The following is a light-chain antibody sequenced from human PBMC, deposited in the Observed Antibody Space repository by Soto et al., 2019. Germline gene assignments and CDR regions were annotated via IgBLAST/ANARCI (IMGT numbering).Light chain of an antibody. CDR2: EAS. V-gene: IGKV3-11*01. CDR3: QQHINWPLT. Sequence: EIVLAQSPATLSLSPGERATRSCRARPTVSSSLAWYQQKPGQAPRLLSYEASNRATGIPARFSGSGSGADFTLTISSLEPEDFALYYCQQHINWPLTFGGGTKV. J-gene: IGKJ4*01. CDR1: PTVSSS.